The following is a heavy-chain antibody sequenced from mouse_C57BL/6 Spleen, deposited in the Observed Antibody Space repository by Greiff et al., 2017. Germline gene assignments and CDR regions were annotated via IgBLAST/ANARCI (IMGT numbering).Heavy chain of an antibody. V-gene: IGHV1-72*01. CDR1: GYTFTSYW. CDR3: AKAAQGTYFDY. J-gene: IGHJ2*01. D-gene: IGHD3-2*02. CDR2: IDPISGGT. Sequence: VQLQQPGAELVKPGASVKLSCKASGYTFTSYWMHWVKQRPGRGLEWIGRIDPISGGTKYNEKFKSKATLSVDKPTSTAYMQLSSLTSEDAAVYYCAKAAQGTYFDYWGQGTTLTVSS.